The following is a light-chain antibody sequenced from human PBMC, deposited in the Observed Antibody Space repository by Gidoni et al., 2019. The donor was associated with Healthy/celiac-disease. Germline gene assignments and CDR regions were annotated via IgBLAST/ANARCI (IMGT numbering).Light chain of an antibody. J-gene: IGKJ1*01. Sequence: DIQITQSPSSLSASVGDRVTITCRPSQSTSSYLNWYQQTPGKAPKLLIYAASSLQSGVPSRFSGSGSGTDFTITISSLQPEDFATYYCQQSYSTPKTFGQGTKVEIK. CDR2: AAS. CDR3: QQSYSTPKT. V-gene: IGKV1-39*01. CDR1: QSTSSY.